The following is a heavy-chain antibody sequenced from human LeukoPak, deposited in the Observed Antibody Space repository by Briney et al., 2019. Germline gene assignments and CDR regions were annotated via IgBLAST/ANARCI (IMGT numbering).Heavy chain of an antibody. CDR3: AKDRRAGSYDY. CDR2: ISVYNGNT. Sequence: ASVKVSCKTSGYTFTSYGISWVRQAPGQGLEWMGWISVYNGNTNYAQKLQGRVTMTTDTSTSTAYMELGNLRSDDTAVYYCAKDRRAGSYDYWGQGTLVTVSS. D-gene: IGHD3-10*01. V-gene: IGHV1-18*01. J-gene: IGHJ4*02. CDR1: GYTFTSYG.